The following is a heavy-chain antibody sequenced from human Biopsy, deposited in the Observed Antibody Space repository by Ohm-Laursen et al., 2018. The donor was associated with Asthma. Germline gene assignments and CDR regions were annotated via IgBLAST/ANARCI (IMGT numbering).Heavy chain of an antibody. CDR1: GFTVSRDH. CDR2: IYSGGTS. D-gene: IGHD6-19*01. J-gene: IGHJ4*02. Sequence: SLRLSCAATGFTVSRDHMFWVRQAPGKGLEWVSVIYSGGTSDTADSVRGRFTTSRDFYKNTLYLQMDSLRAKDTAVYYCARGDSSGWSHYYYDYWGQGTLVTVSS. CDR3: ARGDSSGWSHYYYDY. V-gene: IGHV3-53*01.